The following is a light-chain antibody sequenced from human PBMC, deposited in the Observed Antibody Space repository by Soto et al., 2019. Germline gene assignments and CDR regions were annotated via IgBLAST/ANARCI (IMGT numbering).Light chain of an antibody. V-gene: IGLV2-14*01. Sequence: QSALTQAASVSGSPGQSITISCTGTDSDIGTYNYVSWYQQRPGEAPKVLIYAVSYRPSGISIRFSGSKSGNTASLTISGLQAEDEAVYYCISYTTSDTVIFGGGTQLTVL. CDR2: AVS. CDR3: ISYTTSDTVI. CDR1: DSDIGTYNY. J-gene: IGLJ2*01.